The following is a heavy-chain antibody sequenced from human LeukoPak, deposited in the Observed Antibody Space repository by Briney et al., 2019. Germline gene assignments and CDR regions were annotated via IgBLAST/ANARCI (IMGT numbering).Heavy chain of an antibody. J-gene: IGHJ4*02. CDR3: TRIAVAGVALDY. V-gene: IGHV3-49*04. Sequence: PGGSLRLSCTASGFTFGDYALNWVSQPPGKGLEWVSFIRSKAFGETTENAASVKGRFTISRDDSKSIVYLQMSSLKSDDTAVYYCTRIAVAGVALDYWGQGTLVTVTS. CDR1: GFTFGDYA. CDR2: IRSKAFGETT. D-gene: IGHD6-19*01.